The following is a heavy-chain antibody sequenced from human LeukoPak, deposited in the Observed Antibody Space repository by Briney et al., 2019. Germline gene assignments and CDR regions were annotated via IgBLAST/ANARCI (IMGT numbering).Heavy chain of an antibody. J-gene: IGHJ3*02. CDR3: ASPFYDFWSGAFDI. CDR1: GGSISSSSYY. CDR2: IYYSGST. V-gene: IGHV4-39*01. Sequence: KSSETLSLTCTVSGGSISSSSYYWGWISQPPGKGLEWIGSIYYSGSTYYNPSLKSRVTISVDTSKNQFSLKLSSVTAADTAVYYCASPFYDFWSGAFDIWGQGTMVTVSS. D-gene: IGHD3-3*01.